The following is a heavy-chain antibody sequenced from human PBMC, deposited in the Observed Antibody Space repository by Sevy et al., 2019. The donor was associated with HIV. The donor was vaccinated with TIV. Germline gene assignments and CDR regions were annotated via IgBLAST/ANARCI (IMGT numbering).Heavy chain of an antibody. CDR3: AHKPKNRYFDY. Sequence: SGPTLVNPTQTLTLTCTFSGFSLSTSGVGVGWIRQPPGKALEWLALIYWDDDKRYTPSLKSRLTITKDTSKNQVVVTTNNTDPMDKATYFCAHKPKNRYFDYWGHGTLDTVSS. CDR1: GFSLSTSGVG. CDR2: IYWDDDK. V-gene: IGHV2-5*02. J-gene: IGHJ4*01.